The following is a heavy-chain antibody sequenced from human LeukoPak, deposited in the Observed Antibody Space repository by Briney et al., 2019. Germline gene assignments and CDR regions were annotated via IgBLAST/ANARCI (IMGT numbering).Heavy chain of an antibody. CDR3: AKDLIRSGYYTYFDY. D-gene: IGHD3-3*01. V-gene: IGHV3-30*02. J-gene: IGHJ4*02. Sequence: GGSLRLSCAASGFTFSSYGMHWVRQAPGKGLEWVAFIRYDGSNKYYADSVKGRFTISRDNSKNTLYLQMNSLRVEDTAVYYCAKDLIRSGYYTYFDYWGQGTLVTVSS. CDR2: IRYDGSNK. CDR1: GFTFSSYG.